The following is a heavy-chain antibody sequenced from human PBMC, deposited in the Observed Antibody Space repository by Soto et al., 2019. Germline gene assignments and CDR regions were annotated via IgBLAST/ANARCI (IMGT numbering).Heavy chain of an antibody. CDR2: IIPIFGTA. CDR3: AREAHLRFFEWLSNPFYYYYGMDV. CDR1: GGTFSSYA. D-gene: IGHD3-3*01. Sequence: QVQLVQSGAEVKKPGSSVKVSCKASGGTFSSYAISWVRQAPGQGLEWMGGIIPIFGTANYAQKFQGRVTITADKSTSTDYMELSSLRSEDTAVYYCAREAHLRFFEWLSNPFYYYYGMDVWGQGTTVTVSS. J-gene: IGHJ6*02. V-gene: IGHV1-69*06.